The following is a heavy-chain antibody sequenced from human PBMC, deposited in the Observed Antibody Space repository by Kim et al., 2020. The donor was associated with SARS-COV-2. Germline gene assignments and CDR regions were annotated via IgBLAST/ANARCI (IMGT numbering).Heavy chain of an antibody. CDR1: GGSISRVGYS. Sequence: SETLSLTCAVSGGSISRVGYSWSWILQPPGKGLEWIGYIYHSGSTYYNPSLKSRVTISVDRSKSQFSLKLSSVTAADTAVYYCARGLTGSGNNWFDPWGQRTLVT. D-gene: IGHD2-8*02. CDR3: ARGLTGSGNNWFDP. CDR2: IYHSGST. J-gene: IGHJ5*02. V-gene: IGHV4-30-2*01.